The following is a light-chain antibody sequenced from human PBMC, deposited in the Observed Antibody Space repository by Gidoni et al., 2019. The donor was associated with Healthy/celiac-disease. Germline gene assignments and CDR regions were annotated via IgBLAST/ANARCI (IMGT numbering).Light chain of an antibody. Sequence: EIVMTQSPATLAVSPGERATLACRASQSVGSNLAWYQQKPGQAPRLLIYGASTRATGIPARFSGSGSGTEFTLTISSQQSEDFAVYYCQQYNNWLPWTFXQXTKVEIK. CDR1: QSVGSN. J-gene: IGKJ1*01. CDR3: QQYNNWLPWT. V-gene: IGKV3-15*01. CDR2: GAS.